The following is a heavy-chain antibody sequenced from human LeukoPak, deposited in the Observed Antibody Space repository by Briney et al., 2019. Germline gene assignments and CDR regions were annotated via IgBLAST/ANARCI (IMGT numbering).Heavy chain of an antibody. V-gene: IGHV4-61*09. CDR1: GGSINSGTDY. Sequence: PSQTLSLTCTVSGGSINSGTDYWSWIRQPAGKGLEWIGHTCASRATNYTPALKSRITTSVDTSNNQFSLSLTSVTAADTAVYYCAKTWSGTFHIWGQGTMVTVSS. J-gene: IGHJ3*02. D-gene: IGHD2-15*01. CDR2: TCASRAT. CDR3: AKTWSGTFHI.